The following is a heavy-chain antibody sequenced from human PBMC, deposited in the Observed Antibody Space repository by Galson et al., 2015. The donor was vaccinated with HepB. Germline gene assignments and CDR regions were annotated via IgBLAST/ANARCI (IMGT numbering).Heavy chain of an antibody. J-gene: IGHJ4*02. Sequence: SLRLSCAASGFTFSSYSMNWVRQAPGKGLEWVSSISSSSSYIYYADSVKGRFTISRDNAKNSLYLQMNSLRAEDTAVYYCARDTWEGSYYYDSSGYYVDYWGQGTLVTVSS. D-gene: IGHD3-22*01. CDR3: ARDTWEGSYYYDSSGYYVDY. V-gene: IGHV3-21*01. CDR2: ISSSSSYI. CDR1: GFTFSSYS.